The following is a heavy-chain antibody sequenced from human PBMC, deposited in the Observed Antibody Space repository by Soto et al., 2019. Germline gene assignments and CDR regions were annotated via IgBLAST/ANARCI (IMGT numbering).Heavy chain of an antibody. CDR2: IIPIFGTA. D-gene: IGHD2-15*01. J-gene: IGHJ5*02. CDR1: GGTFSSYA. CDR3: AMGLYCSGGSCYGWFDP. V-gene: IGHV1-69*01. Sequence: QVQLVQSGAEVKKPGSSVKGSCKASGGTFSSYAISWVRQAPGQGLEWMGGIIPIFGTANYAQKFQGRVTITADESTSTAYMELSSLRSEDTAVYYCAMGLYCSGGSCYGWFDPWGQGTLVTVSS.